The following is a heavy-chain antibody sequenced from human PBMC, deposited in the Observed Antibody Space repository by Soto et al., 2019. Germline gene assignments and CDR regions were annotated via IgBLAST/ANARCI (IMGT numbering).Heavy chain of an antibody. CDR2: INPNSGGT. J-gene: IGHJ4*02. CDR1: GYTFSDYY. D-gene: IGHD2-15*01. V-gene: IGHV1-2*02. Sequence: ASVKVSCKASGYTFSDYYIHWVRQAPGQGLEWMGWINPNSGGTKYAPKFQGGVTMTRDTSITTAYMELSRLRSGDTAMYYCARLRGVVVVAATPYYFDYWGQGTLVTVSS. CDR3: ARLRGVVVVAATPYYFDY.